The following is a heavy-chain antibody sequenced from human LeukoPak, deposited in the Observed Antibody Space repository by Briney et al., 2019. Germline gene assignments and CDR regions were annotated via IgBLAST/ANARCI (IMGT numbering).Heavy chain of an antibody. Sequence: TETLSLTCTVSGGSISSSSYSWRWIRQPPGKRLEWIGSIYYSGSTYYNPSLKSRVTISVDTSKNQFSLKLSSVTAADTAVYYCARHQLLGDYSDYWGQGTLVTVSS. D-gene: IGHD1-7*01. CDR2: IYYSGST. V-gene: IGHV4-39*01. CDR1: GGSISSSSYS. CDR3: ARHQLLGDYSDY. J-gene: IGHJ4*02.